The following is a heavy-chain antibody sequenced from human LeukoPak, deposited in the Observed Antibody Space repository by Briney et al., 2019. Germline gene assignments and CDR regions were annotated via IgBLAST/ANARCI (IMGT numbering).Heavy chain of an antibody. V-gene: IGHV3-21*01. CDR1: GFTFSSYS. J-gene: IGHJ4*02. D-gene: IGHD6-13*01. CDR2: ISSSSSYI. Sequence: KAGGSLRLSCAASGFTFSSYSMNWVRQAPGKGLEWVSSISSSSSYIYYVDSVKGRFTISRDNAKNSLYLQMNSLRAEDTAVYYCVRGQQQLEDYWGQGTLVTVSS. CDR3: VRGQQQLEDY.